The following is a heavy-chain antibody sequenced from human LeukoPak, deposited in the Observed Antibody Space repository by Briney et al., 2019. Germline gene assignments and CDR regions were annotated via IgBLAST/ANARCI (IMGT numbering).Heavy chain of an antibody. CDR2: IYSGGST. CDR3: ARAGRDGYNYADY. D-gene: IGHD5-24*01. CDR1: GLTFSSNY. Sequence: PGGSLRLSCAASGLTFSSNYMSWVRQAPGKGLEWVSVIYSGGSTYYADSVKGRFTISRDNSKNTLYLQMNSLRAEDTAVYYCARAGRDGYNYADYWGQGTLVTVSS. J-gene: IGHJ4*02. V-gene: IGHV3-53*01.